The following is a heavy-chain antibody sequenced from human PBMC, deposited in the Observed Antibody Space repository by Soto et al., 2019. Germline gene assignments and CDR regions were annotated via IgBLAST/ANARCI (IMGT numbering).Heavy chain of an antibody. CDR2: IIPMFDTP. CDR1: GGTFSSDS. V-gene: IGHV1-69*01. CDR3: ARSGGLDRDFNY. Sequence: QVQLVQSGAEVKKPGSSVQVSCKVSGGTFSSDSFSWVRQAPGQGLEWMGGIIPMFDTPIYAKKFQDRVTSTADESTSTAYMQLSSLRSGDTDVYYCARSGGLDRDFNYWGQGSLVTVSS. J-gene: IGHJ4*02. D-gene: IGHD2-15*01.